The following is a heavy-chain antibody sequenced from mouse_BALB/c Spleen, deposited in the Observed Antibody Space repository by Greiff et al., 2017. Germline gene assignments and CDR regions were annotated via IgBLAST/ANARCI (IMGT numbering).Heavy chain of an antibody. V-gene: IGHV5-6-5*01. J-gene: IGHJ2*01. CDR1: GFTFSSYA. CDR3: ARGLTTVVADY. D-gene: IGHD1-1*01. Sequence: EVHLVESGGGLVKPGGSLKLSCAASGFTFSSYAMSWVRQTPEKRLEWVASISSGGSTYYPDSVKGRFTISRDNARNILYLHMSSLRSEDTAMYYCARGLTTVVADYWGQGTTLTVSS. CDR2: ISSGGST.